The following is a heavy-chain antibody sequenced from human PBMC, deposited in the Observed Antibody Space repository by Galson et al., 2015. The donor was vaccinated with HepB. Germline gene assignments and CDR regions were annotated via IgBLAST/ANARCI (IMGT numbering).Heavy chain of an antibody. CDR1: GFTFSSYG. CDR2: ISYDGSNK. J-gene: IGHJ4*02. CDR3: AKFYSSGYTLDY. V-gene: IGHV3-30*18. D-gene: IGHD3-22*01. Sequence: SLRLSCAASGFTFSSYGMHWVRQAPGKGLEWVAVISYDGSNKYYADSVKGRFTISRDNSKNTLYLQMNSLRAEDTAVYYCAKFYSSGYTLDYWDQGTLVTVSS.